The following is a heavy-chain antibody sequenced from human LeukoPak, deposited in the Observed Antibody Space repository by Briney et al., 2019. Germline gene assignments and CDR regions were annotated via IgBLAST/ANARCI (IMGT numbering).Heavy chain of an antibody. CDR1: GGSVNNYD. D-gene: IGHD5-12*01. Sequence: PSETLSLTCTVSGGSVNNYDWSWIRQPPGKGLEYIGYIYYSGSTNYNPSLKSRVTISVDTSKNQFSLNLKPVTAADTAVYYCARDRAEGGGYWFDPWGQGTLVTVSS. V-gene: IGHV4-59*02. CDR3: ARDRAEGGGYWFDP. CDR2: IYYSGST. J-gene: IGHJ5*02.